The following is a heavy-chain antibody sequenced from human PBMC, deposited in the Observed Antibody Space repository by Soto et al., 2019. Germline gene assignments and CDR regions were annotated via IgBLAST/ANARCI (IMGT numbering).Heavy chain of an antibody. CDR3: ARDGSDFWSGYYMHDAFDI. CDR2: IKQDGSEK. Sequence: GGSLRLSCAASGFTFSSYWMSWVRQAPGKGLEWVANIKQDGSEKYYVDSVKGRFTISRDNAKNSLYLQMNSLRAEDTAVYYCARDGSDFWSGYYMHDAFDIWGQGTMVTVSS. V-gene: IGHV3-7*01. CDR1: GFTFSSYW. D-gene: IGHD3-3*01. J-gene: IGHJ3*02.